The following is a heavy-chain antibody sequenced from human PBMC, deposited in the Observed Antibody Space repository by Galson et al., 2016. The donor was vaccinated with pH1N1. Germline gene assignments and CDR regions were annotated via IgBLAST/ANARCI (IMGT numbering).Heavy chain of an antibody. J-gene: IGHJ4*02. CDR2: ISANNGNT. Sequence: SVKVSCKASGYTFTTYGVTWVRQAPGQGLEWMGWISANNGNTNYAQKFQGRVTTTTDTSTSTAYMELRSLRSDDTAVYYCARWRYSTSWSDFDYWGQGTLVTVSS. CDR3: ARWRYSTSWSDFDY. D-gene: IGHD6-13*01. CDR1: GYTFTTYG. V-gene: IGHV1-18*01.